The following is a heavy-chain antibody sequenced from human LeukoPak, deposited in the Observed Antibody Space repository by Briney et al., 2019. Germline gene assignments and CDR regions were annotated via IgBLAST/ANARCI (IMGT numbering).Heavy chain of an antibody. V-gene: IGHV3-7*01. J-gene: IGHJ4*02. D-gene: IGHD2-2*01. CDR1: GYPFSEHW. CDR2: IRKDGSLK. Sequence: GGSLRLSCAVSGYPFSEHWMTWVRQAPGKGLEWVANIRKDGSLKYYLDSVKGRFTISRDNAKNSVYLQMNNLRDEDTAVYYCVTYQSLGHWGQGTLVTVSP. CDR3: VTYQSLGH.